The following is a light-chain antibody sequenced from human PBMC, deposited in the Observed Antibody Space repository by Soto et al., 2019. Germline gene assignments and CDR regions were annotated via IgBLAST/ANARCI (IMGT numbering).Light chain of an antibody. J-gene: IGLJ1*01. CDR3: QSNDNGLSGSDV. CDR1: SSNIGAGYD. V-gene: IGLV1-40*01. CDR2: GDS. Sequence: QSVLTQPPSVSGAPGQRVTISCTGSSSNIGAGYDVNWYQQLPETAPKLLIFGDSNRPSGVPDRFSGSKSGTSASLVITGLQDDDEADYYCQSNDNGLSGSDVFGTGTKSPS.